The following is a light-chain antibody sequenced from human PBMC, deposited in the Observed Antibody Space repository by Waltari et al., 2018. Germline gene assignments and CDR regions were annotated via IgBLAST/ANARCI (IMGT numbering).Light chain of an antibody. V-gene: IGLV2-23*02. J-gene: IGLJ3*02. CDR3: CSYAGNYIWV. CDR2: DVS. Sequence: QSALTQPASVSGSPGQSVTISCTGASSDIGRYDIVSWYQQHPGNAPKLIICDVSKRPSGVSGSFSGSKSGDTASLTISGLQFEDEAEYYCCSYAGNYIWVFGGGTRLTVL. CDR1: SSDIGRYDI.